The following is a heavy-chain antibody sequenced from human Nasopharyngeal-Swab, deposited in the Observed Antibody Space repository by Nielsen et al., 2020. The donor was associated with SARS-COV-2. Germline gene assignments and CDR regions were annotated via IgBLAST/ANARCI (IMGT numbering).Heavy chain of an antibody. V-gene: IGHV3-23*01. CDR1: GFTFSSYA. CDR3: AKKGSSRMDV. CDR2: IAASGGST. Sequence: GGSLRLSCAASGFTFSSYAMNWVRQAPGKGLEWVSSIAASGGSTNYADSVKGRFTISRDNSKNTLYLQMNSLRADDTAVYYCAKKGSSRMDVWGQGTTVTVSS. J-gene: IGHJ6*02.